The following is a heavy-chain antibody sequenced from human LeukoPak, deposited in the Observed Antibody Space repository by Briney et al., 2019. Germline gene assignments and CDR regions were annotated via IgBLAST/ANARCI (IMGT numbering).Heavy chain of an antibody. CDR1: GYSFTSYW. Sequence: GESLKISCKGSGYSFTSYWIGWVRQMPGKGLEWMGIIYPGDSDTRYSPSFQSQVTISADKSISTAYLQWSSLKASDTAMYYCGRRFGSGWARGVGMDVWGQGTTVTVSS. CDR2: IYPGDSDT. V-gene: IGHV5-51*01. D-gene: IGHD6-19*01. J-gene: IGHJ6*02. CDR3: GRRFGSGWARGVGMDV.